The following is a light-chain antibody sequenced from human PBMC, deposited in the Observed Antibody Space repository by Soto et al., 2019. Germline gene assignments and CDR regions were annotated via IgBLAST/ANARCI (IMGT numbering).Light chain of an antibody. Sequence: QFALTQPASVSGSPGQSITISCTGTSSDVGGYNYVSWYQQHPGKAPKLMIYDVSNRPSGVSNRFSGSKSGNTASLTISGLQAEDEADYYCSSYTSSSPDVVFGGGTKLTVL. V-gene: IGLV2-14*01. CDR3: SSYTSSSPDVV. J-gene: IGLJ2*01. CDR2: DVS. CDR1: SSDVGGYNY.